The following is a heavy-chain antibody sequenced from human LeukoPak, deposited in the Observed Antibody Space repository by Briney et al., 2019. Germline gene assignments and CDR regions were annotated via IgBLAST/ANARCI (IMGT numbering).Heavy chain of an antibody. CDR2: INPSGGST. J-gene: IGHJ6*02. D-gene: IGHD3-3*01. Sequence: WASVKVSCKASGYTFTSYYMHWVRQAPGQGLEWMGIINPSGGSTSYAQKFQGRVTMTRDTSTSTVYMELRSLRSEDTAVYYCASERYYDFWSGYLTPDYYGMDVWGQGTTVTVSS. CDR1: GYTFTSYY. CDR3: ASERYYDFWSGYLTPDYYGMDV. V-gene: IGHV1-46*01.